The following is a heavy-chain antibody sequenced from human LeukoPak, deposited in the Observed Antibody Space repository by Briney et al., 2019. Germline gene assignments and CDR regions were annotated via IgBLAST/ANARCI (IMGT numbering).Heavy chain of an antibody. J-gene: IGHJ4*02. Sequence: SETLSLTCTVSGGSISSSSYYWGWIRQPPGKGLEWIGSIYYSGSTYYNPSLKSRVTISVDTSKNQFSLKLSSVTAADTAVYYCAENNDILTGPVFYYWGQGTLVTVAS. CDR3: AENNDILTGPVFYY. V-gene: IGHV4-39*01. CDR2: IYYSGST. D-gene: IGHD3-9*01. CDR1: GGSISSSSYY.